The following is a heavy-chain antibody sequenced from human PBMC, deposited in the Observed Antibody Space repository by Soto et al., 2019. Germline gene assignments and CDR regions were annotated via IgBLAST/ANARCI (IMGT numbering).Heavy chain of an antibody. J-gene: IGHJ5*02. D-gene: IGHD3-3*01. V-gene: IGHV3-30-3*01. CDR2: ISYDGISK. CDR1: GFTLSSYG. Sequence: GGSLRLSCAASGFTLSSYGMHWVRQAPGQGLEWVAGISYDGISKYYADSVKGRFTISRDNSKNTLFLQMNSLSGEDTAVYYCARVRAGDFWSGYFMDNNWFDPWGQGTLVTVSS. CDR3: ARVRAGDFWSGYFMDNNWFDP.